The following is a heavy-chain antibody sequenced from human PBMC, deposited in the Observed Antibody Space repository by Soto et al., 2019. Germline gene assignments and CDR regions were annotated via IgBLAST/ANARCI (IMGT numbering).Heavy chain of an antibody. CDR3: ARESYYDSSGYQGY. Sequence: SVKVSCKASGGTVSSYAISWVRQAPGQGLEWMGGIIPIFGTANYAKKFQGRVTITADESTSTAYMELSSLRSEDTAVYYCARESYYDSSGYQGYWGQVTLVTVSS. CDR1: GGTVSSYA. D-gene: IGHD3-22*01. CDR2: IIPIFGTA. J-gene: IGHJ4*02. V-gene: IGHV1-69*13.